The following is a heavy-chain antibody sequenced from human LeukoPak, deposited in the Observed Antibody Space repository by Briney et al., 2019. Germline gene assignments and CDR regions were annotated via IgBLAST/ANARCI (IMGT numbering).Heavy chain of an antibody. D-gene: IGHD2-15*01. CDR1: GGTLTGLS. J-gene: IGHJ4*02. CDR2: FDLEHGET. CDR3: ASDPVGYCSANGCYSVDY. V-gene: IGHV1-24*01. Sequence: GATVKVSCEMYGGTLTGLSVHWVRHSRGKWLKWIGGFDLEHGETIYAQTFQGRVSLTEDTSTDTVYMKLSSLRSDDTAVYYCASDPVGYCSANGCYSVDYWGQGTLVTVSS.